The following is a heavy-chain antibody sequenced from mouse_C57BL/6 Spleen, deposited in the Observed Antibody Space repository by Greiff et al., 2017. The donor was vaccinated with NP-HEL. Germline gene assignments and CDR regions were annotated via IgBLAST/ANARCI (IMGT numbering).Heavy chain of an antibody. CDR3: ARPPTTVERMDY. CDR2: IHPNSGST. D-gene: IGHD1-1*01. V-gene: IGHV1-64*01. Sequence: VQLQQSGAELVKPGASVKLSCKASGYTFTSYWMHWVKQRPGQGLEWIGMIHPNSGSTNYNEKFKSKATLTVDKSSSTAYMQLSSLTSEDSAVYYCARPPTTVERMDYWGQGTSVTVSS. CDR1: GYTFTSYW. J-gene: IGHJ4*01.